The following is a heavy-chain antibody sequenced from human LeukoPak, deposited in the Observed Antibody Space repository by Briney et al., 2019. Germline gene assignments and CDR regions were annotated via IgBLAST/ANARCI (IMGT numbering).Heavy chain of an antibody. Sequence: SETLSLTCTVSGVSISDYFWSWIRQPAGKGLVWVGHMSTSGNTTYNPSLRSRVTMSLDTSKNQFSLKVNPVTAADTAVYYCARANYIWGSYVYWGQGTLVTVSS. CDR1: GVSISDYF. V-gene: IGHV4-4*07. CDR2: MSTSGNT. J-gene: IGHJ4*02. CDR3: ARANYIWGSYVY. D-gene: IGHD3-16*01.